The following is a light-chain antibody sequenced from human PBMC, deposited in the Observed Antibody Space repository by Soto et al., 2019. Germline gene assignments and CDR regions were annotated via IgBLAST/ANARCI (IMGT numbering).Light chain of an antibody. CDR2: DVS. V-gene: IGLV2-14*01. Sequence: QSALTQPASVSGSPGQSITISCTGTSSDVGGYNYVSWYQQHPGKAPKLIIYDVSNRPSGVSNPFSGSKSGNTASLTISGLQAEDEADYYCSSYRSRSTVVFGGGTKLTVL. CDR3: SSYRSRSTVV. CDR1: SSDVGGYNY. J-gene: IGLJ2*01.